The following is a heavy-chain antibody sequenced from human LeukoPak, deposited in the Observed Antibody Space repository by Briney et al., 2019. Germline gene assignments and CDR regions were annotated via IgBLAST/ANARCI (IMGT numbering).Heavy chain of an antibody. V-gene: IGHV3-30*03. CDR1: GFTFSSYG. J-gene: IGHJ3*01. Sequence: PGRSLRLSCAASGFTFSSYGMHWVRQAPGKGLEWVAVISYDGSNKYYADSVKGRFTISRDNSKNTLYLQMNSLRAEDTAIYYCARDPEADGIGFDVWGQGTMVTVSS. D-gene: IGHD6-13*01. CDR2: ISYDGSNK. CDR3: ARDPEADGIGFDV.